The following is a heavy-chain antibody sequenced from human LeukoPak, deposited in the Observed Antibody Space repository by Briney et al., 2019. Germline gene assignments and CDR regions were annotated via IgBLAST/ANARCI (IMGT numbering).Heavy chain of an antibody. D-gene: IGHD6-19*01. CDR1: GGSINNFY. CDR2: IYTSGNT. V-gene: IGHV4-4*07. Sequence: SETLSLTCTVSGGSINNFYWSWIRQPAGKGLEWIGRIYTSGNTNYNPSLKSRVTMSVDTSKNQFSLKLTSVTAADTAVYYCARERGSGWYDMAFDYWGQGTLVTVSS. CDR3: ARERGSGWYDMAFDY. J-gene: IGHJ4*02.